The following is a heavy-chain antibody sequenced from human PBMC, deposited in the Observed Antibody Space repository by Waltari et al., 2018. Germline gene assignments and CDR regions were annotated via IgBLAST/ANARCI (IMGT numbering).Heavy chain of an antibody. CDR3: AREVGLTNWFDP. CDR2: IKQDGSEK. Sequence: VQLVESGGGLVQPGGSLRLSCAAFRFTLSRFWMSWVRQAPGKGLEWVANIKQDGSEKYYVDSVKGRFTISRDNAKNSLYLQMNSLRAEDTAVYYCAREVGLTNWFDPWGQGTLVTVSS. J-gene: IGHJ5*02. D-gene: IGHD1-20*01. CDR1: RFTLSRFW. V-gene: IGHV3-7*01.